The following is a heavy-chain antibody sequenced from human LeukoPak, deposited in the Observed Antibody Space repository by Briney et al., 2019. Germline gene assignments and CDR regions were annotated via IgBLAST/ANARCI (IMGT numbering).Heavy chain of an antibody. D-gene: IGHD3-10*01. CDR2: IKSDGSDI. V-gene: IGHV3-74*01. J-gene: IGHJ4*02. CDR3: ARGSTMVSDY. Sequence: GGSLRLSCAASGFTFSRYWMHWVRQAPRKGLVWVSRIKSDGSDIVYADSVKGRFTISRDNAKNTLYLQMNSLRAEDTALYYCARGSTMVSDYWGQGTLVTVSS. CDR1: GFTFSRYW.